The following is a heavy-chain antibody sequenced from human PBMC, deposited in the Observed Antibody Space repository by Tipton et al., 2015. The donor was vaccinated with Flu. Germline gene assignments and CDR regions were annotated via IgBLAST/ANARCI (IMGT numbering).Heavy chain of an antibody. CDR3: ARTGAARSSYYYYGMDV. CDR2: INHSGST. J-gene: IGHJ6*02. CDR1: GGSFSGYY. D-gene: IGHD6-6*01. Sequence: LRLSCAVYGGSFSGYYWSWIRQPPGKGLEWIGEINHSGSTNYNPSLKSRVTISVDTSKNQFSLKLSSVTAADTAVYYCARTGAARSSYYYYGMDVWGQGTPVTVSS. V-gene: IGHV4-34*01.